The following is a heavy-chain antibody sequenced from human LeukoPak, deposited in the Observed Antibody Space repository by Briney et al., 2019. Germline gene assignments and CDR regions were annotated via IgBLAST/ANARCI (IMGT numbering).Heavy chain of an antibody. D-gene: IGHD6-19*01. CDR2: ISYDGNNK. V-gene: IGHV3-30*18. CDR1: GFTFSSYG. J-gene: IGHJ4*02. Sequence: GRSLRLSCAASGFTFSSYGMHWVRQAPGKGLEWVAAISYDGNNKYYADSVKGRLTISRDNSKNTLYVQMNSLRAEDTAVYYCAKDGDEQWLAYYFDYWGQGTLVTVSS. CDR3: AKDGDEQWLAYYFDY.